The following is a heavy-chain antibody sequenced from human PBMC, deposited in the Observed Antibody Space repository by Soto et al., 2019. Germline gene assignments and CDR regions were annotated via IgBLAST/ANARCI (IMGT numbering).Heavy chain of an antibody. V-gene: IGHV5-51*01. J-gene: IGHJ5*02. CDR3: ATPAGLSSRSWLDT. D-gene: IGHD2-21*02. CDR1: GYHFANYW. Sequence: GESVKISFKTSGYHFANYWIAWVRQMPGKGLEWMGIIYPADSETRYSPSFQGHVTISVDRSTTTAYLQWSNLRASDTAIYYCATPAGLSSRSWLDTWGQGTLVTVSS. CDR2: IYPADSET.